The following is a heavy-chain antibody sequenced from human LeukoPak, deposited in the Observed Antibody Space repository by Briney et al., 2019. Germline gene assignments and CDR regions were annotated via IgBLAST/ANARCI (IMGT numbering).Heavy chain of an antibody. J-gene: IGHJ5*02. CDR3: ARTAPAAIYWFDP. D-gene: IGHD2-2*02. CDR1: GFTFSTYA. CDR2: ISGSGGST. Sequence: GSLRLSCAASGFTFSTYAMTWVRQAPGKGLEWVSAISGSGGSTYYADSVKGRLTISRDNSKNTLYLQMNSLRAEDTAVYYCARTAPAAIYWFDPWGQGTLVTVSS. V-gene: IGHV3-23*01.